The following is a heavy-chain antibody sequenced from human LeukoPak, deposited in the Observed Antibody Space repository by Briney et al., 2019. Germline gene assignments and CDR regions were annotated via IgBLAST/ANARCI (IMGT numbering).Heavy chain of an antibody. D-gene: IGHD7-27*01. J-gene: IGHJ5*02. V-gene: IGHV3-7*01. Sequence: GGSLRLSCAASGFTFRNYWMNWVRQLPGKGLEWVSLMNEDGSQTYSADSVKGRFTISRDNARGLLYLQMNSLRAEDTAVYYCARDRGWGLFDPWGQGTLVTVSS. CDR1: GFTFRNYW. CDR2: MNEDGSQT. CDR3: ARDRGWGLFDP.